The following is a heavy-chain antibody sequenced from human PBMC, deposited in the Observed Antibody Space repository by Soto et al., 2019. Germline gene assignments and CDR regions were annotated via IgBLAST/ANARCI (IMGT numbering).Heavy chain of an antibody. V-gene: IGHV3-74*01. D-gene: IGHD1-26*01. J-gene: IGHJ4*02. CDR2: VYSDGSST. Sequence: GGSLRLSCAASGFTFSSYWMHWVRQVSGKGLVWVSRVYSDGSSTSYADSVKGRFTISRDNAKNTLYLQMNSLRAEDTAVYYCARAMSSGSYFDYCGQGTLVTVSS. CDR3: ARAMSSGSYFDY. CDR1: GFTFSSYW.